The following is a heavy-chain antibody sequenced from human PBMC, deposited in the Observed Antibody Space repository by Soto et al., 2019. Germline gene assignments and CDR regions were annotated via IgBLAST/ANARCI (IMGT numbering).Heavy chain of an antibody. Sequence: QVQLVESGGGVVQPGRSLRLSCAASGFTFSDYGMHWVRQAPGKGLEWVAVLSYDGSHKDYADSVEGRFTISRDNSNNTLYLQMNSLRVEDTAVYYCATSVHKRVTNWFDPWGQGTLVTVSS. CDR3: ATSVHKRVTNWFDP. CDR2: LSYDGSHK. J-gene: IGHJ5*02. CDR1: GFTFSDYG. D-gene: IGHD1-1*01. V-gene: IGHV3-30*03.